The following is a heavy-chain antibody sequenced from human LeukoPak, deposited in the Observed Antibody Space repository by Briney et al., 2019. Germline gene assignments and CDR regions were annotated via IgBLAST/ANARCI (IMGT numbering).Heavy chain of an antibody. D-gene: IGHD5-24*01. CDR1: GGSISSYY. CDR2: IYYSGST. Sequence: SETLSLTCTVSGGSISSYYWSWIRQPPGKGLEWIGYIYYSGSTNYNPSLKSRVTISVDTSKNQFSLKLSSVTAADTAVYYCARRWLQLRNFDYWGQGTLVTVSS. V-gene: IGHV4-59*12. J-gene: IGHJ4*02. CDR3: ARRWLQLRNFDY.